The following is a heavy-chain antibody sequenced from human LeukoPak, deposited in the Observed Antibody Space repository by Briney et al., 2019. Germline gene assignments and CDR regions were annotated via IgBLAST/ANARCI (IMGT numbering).Heavy chain of an antibody. D-gene: IGHD2-15*01. CDR3: ARSRYCSGGSCYWFDP. CDR2: IYYSGST. Sequence: PSETLSLTCTVSGGSISSYYWGWIRQPPGKGLEWIGSIYYSGSTYYNPSLKSRVTISVDTSKNQFSLKLSSVTAADTAVYYCARSRYCSGGSCYWFDPWGQGTLVTVSS. V-gene: IGHV4-39*01. J-gene: IGHJ5*02. CDR1: GGSISSYY.